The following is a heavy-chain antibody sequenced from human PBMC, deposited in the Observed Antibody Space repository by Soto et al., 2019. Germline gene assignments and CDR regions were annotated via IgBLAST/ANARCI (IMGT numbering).Heavy chain of an antibody. CDR1: GGSFSGYY. V-gene: IGHV4-34*01. D-gene: IGHD2-2*01. Sequence: SETLSLTCAVYGGSFSGYYWSWIRQPPGKGLEWIGEINHSGSTNYNPSLNSRVTISVDTSKNQFSLNLSSVTAADTAVYYCARGDIVLVPAAYYYYYYMDVWGKGTTVTVSS. CDR3: ARGDIVLVPAAYYYYYYMDV. CDR2: INHSGST. J-gene: IGHJ6*03.